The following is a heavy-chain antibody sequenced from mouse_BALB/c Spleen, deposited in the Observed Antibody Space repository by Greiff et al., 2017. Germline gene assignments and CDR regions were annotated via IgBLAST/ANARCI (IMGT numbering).Heavy chain of an antibody. CDR2: ISSGGGST. D-gene: IGHD1-2*01. CDR1: GFAFSSYD. Sequence: EVHLVESGGGLVKPGGSLKLSCAASGFAFSSYDMSWVRPTPEKRLEWVAYISSGGGSTYYPDTVKGRFTISRDNAKNTLYLQMSSLKSEDTAMYYCARHGLLRLRAWFAYWGQGTLVTVSA. CDR3: ARHGLLRLRAWFAY. J-gene: IGHJ3*01. V-gene: IGHV5-12-1*01.